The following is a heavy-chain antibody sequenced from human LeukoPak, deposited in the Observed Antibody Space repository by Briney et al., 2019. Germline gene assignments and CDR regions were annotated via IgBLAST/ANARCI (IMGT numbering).Heavy chain of an antibody. Sequence: PGGSLRLSCAASGFTFSSYAMSWVRQAPGKGLEWVSTISNSDGNTYYADSVKGRFTISRDNSKNTLYLQMNSLRADDTAVYYCVKDHGWLLYSWGQGTLVTVPS. D-gene: IGHD3-9*01. CDR1: GFTFSSYA. CDR3: VKDHGWLLYS. CDR2: ISNSDGNT. V-gene: IGHV3-23*01. J-gene: IGHJ4*02.